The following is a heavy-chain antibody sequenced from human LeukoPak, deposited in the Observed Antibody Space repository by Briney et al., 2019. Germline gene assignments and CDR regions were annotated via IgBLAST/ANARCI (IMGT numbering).Heavy chain of an antibody. J-gene: IGHJ3*01. CDR3: ARADYYDSSGYYSH. CDR1: GYTFTSYG. D-gene: IGHD3-22*01. Sequence: EASVKVSCKASGYTFTSYGISWVRQAPGQELEWMGWISAYNGNTNYAQKLQGRVTMTTDTSTSTAYMELRSLRSDDTAVYYCARADYYDSSGYYSHWGQGTMVTVSS. V-gene: IGHV1-18*01. CDR2: ISAYNGNT.